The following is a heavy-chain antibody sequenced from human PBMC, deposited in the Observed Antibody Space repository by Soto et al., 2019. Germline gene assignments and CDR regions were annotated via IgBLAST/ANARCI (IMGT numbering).Heavy chain of an antibody. D-gene: IGHD3-22*01. CDR2: IKQDGSEK. CDR1: GFTFSSYW. CDR3: AREGGLGITMIVVVMPGYYFDY. V-gene: IGHV3-7*03. J-gene: IGHJ4*02. Sequence: EVQLVESGGGLVQPGGSLRLSCAASGFTFSSYWMSWVRQAPGKGLEWVANIKQDGSEKYYVDSVKGRFTISRDNAKNSLYLQMNSLRAEDTAVYYCAREGGLGITMIVVVMPGYYFDYWGQGTLVTVSS.